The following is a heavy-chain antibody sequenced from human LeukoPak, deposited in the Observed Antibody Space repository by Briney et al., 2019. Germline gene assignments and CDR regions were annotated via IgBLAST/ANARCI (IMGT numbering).Heavy chain of an antibody. CDR1: GGSINRYY. Sequence: SETLSLTCTVSGGSINRYYWSWVRQPAGHGLEWFRRIYTNTGTTNYSPSLKGRLTMSVDTSQNQFSLNLRSVTAADTAVYYCGRQGYTASYFLDYWSQGTLVTVSS. V-gene: IGHV4-4*07. CDR3: GRQGYTASYFLDY. D-gene: IGHD1-26*01. J-gene: IGHJ4*02. CDR2: IYTNTGTT.